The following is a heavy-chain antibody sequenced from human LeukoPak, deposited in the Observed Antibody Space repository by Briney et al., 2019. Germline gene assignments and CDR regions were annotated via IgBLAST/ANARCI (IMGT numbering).Heavy chain of an antibody. CDR3: ARDVRHCSSTSCYPSYYYYYMDV. CDR1: GFTFSSYS. D-gene: IGHD2-2*01. CDR2: ISSSSSYI. V-gene: IGHV3-21*01. Sequence: PGGSLRLSCAASGFTFSSYSMNWVRQAPGKGLEWVSSISSSSSYIYYADSVKGRFTISRDNAKNSLYLQMNSLRAEDTAVYYCARDVRHCSSTSCYPSYYYYYMDVWGKGTTVTVSS. J-gene: IGHJ6*03.